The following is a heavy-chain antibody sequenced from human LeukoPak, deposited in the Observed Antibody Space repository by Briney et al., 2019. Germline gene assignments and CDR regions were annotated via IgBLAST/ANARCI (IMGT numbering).Heavy chain of an antibody. CDR1: GFSFDEYA. Sequence: GGTLRLSCAASGFSFDEYAMHWVRQVPGKGLEWVSGISYSSNTIGYVDSVKGRFTISRDNAKHSLYLQMNSLRAEDTALYYCTKDRGGSSQLGDAFDVWGRGTMVSVSS. D-gene: IGHD4-23*01. J-gene: IGHJ3*01. CDR2: ISYSSNTI. V-gene: IGHV3-9*01. CDR3: TKDRGGSSQLGDAFDV.